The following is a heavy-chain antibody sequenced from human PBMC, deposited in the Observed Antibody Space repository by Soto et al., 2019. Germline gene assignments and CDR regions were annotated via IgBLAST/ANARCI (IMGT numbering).Heavy chain of an antibody. Sequence: QVQLVESGGGVVQPGRSLRLSCAASGFTFSSYAMHWVRQAPGKGLEWVAVISYDGSNKYYADSVKGRFTISRDNFKNTLYLQMNSLRAEDTAVYYCARVGYCSGGSCYSAPYFDYWGQGTLVTVSS. CDR2: ISYDGSNK. CDR1: GFTFSSYA. CDR3: ARVGYCSGGSCYSAPYFDY. V-gene: IGHV3-30-3*01. J-gene: IGHJ4*02. D-gene: IGHD2-15*01.